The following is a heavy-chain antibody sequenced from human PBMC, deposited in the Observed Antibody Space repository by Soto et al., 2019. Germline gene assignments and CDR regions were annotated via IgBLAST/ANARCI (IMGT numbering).Heavy chain of an antibody. CDR2: ISSSGSTI. J-gene: IGHJ5*02. CDR1: GFTFSDYY. V-gene: IGHV3-11*01. CDR3: ARVTPHKRLDP. Sequence: GGSLRLSCAASGFTFSDYYMSWIRQAPGKGLEWVSYISSSGSTIYYADSVKGRFTISRDNAKNSLYLQMNSLRAEDTAAYYCARVTPHKRLDPWGQGTLVTVSS.